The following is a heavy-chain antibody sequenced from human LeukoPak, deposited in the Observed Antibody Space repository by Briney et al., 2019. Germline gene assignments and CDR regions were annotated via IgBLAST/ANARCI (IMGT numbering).Heavy chain of an antibody. V-gene: IGHV4-38-2*01. CDR3: ARGSATVTTPFDY. CDR2: IYHSGST. J-gene: IGHJ4*02. CDR1: GYSISSGYY. Sequence: SETLSLTCAVSGYSISSGYYWGWIRQPPGKGLEWIGSIYHSGSTYYNPSLKSRVTISVDTSKNQFSLKLSSVTAADTAVYYCARGSATVTTPFDYWGQGTPVTVSS. D-gene: IGHD4-17*01.